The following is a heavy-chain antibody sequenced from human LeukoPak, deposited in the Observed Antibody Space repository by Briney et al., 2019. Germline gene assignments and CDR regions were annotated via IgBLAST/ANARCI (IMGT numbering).Heavy chain of an antibody. CDR3: ARRVAGAGFGY. J-gene: IGHJ4*02. CDR1: GGSISSYY. CDR2: IYSSGST. D-gene: IGHD6-19*01. Sequence: SETLSLTCTVSGGSISSYYWSWIRQPPGKGLEWIGNIYSSGSTNYNPSLKSRVIISVDTSKKQFSLKLSSVTAAATGVYYCARRVAGAGFGYWGQGTLVTVSS. V-gene: IGHV4-59*08.